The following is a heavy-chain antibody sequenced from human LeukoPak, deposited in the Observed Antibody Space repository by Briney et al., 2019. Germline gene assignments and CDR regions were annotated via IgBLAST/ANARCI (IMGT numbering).Heavy chain of an antibody. CDR1: GFTFDDYA. CDR2: IRWNSGSI. D-gene: IGHD6-19*01. CDR3: AKDVRGYSSGWYVDAFDI. V-gene: IGHV3-9*01. Sequence: GRSLRLSCAASGFTFDDYAMHWVRQAPGKGLEWVSGIRWNSGSIGYADSVKGRFTISRDNAKNSLYLQMNSLRAEDTALYYCAKDVRGYSSGWYVDAFDIWGQGTMVTVSS. J-gene: IGHJ3*02.